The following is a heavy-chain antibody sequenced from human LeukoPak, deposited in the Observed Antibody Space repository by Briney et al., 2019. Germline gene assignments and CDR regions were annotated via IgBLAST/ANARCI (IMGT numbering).Heavy chain of an antibody. J-gene: IGHJ5*02. Sequence: GSLRLSCAASGFTFRSYWMHWVRQAPGKGLVWVSRINIDGSSTSYADSVKGRFTISRDNAKNTLYLQMNSLRAEDTAVYYCARDLGYCSGGSCYVYNWFDPWGQGTLVTVSS. V-gene: IGHV3-74*01. CDR1: GFTFRSYW. CDR2: INIDGSST. CDR3: ARDLGYCSGGSCYVYNWFDP. D-gene: IGHD2-15*01.